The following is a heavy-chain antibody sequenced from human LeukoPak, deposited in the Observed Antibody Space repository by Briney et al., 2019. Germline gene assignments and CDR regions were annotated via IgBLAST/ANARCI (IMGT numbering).Heavy chain of an antibody. CDR3: ARDRDSSSGLVWFDP. D-gene: IGHD6-6*01. J-gene: IGHJ5*02. CDR2: IYSGGST. Sequence: SGGSLRLSCAASGFTVSSNYMSWVRQAPGKGLEWVSVIYSGGSTYYADSVKGRFTISRDNSKNTLYLQMNSLRAEDTAVYYCARDRDSSSGLVWFDPWGQGTLVTVSS. V-gene: IGHV3-66*01. CDR1: GFTVSSNY.